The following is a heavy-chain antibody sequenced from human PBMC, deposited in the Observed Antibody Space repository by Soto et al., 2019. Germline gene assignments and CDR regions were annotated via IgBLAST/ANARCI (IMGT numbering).Heavy chain of an antibody. D-gene: IGHD7-27*01. J-gene: IGHJ4*02. CDR3: AREGGVPGAFDF. CDR2: ITPIFGTP. V-gene: IGHV1-69*01. Sequence: QVQLVQSGAEVKKPGSSVKVSCKASGGTFSSYTISWVRQAPGQGLEWMGGITPIFGTPNYAQTFQGRVTILADESTSTGYMELSSLRSGDTAVYYCAREGGVPGAFDFWGQGTLVTVSS. CDR1: GGTFSSYT.